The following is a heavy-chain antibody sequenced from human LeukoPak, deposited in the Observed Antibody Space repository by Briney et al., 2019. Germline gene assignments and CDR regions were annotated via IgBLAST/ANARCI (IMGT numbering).Heavy chain of an antibody. D-gene: IGHD1-26*01. V-gene: IGHV3-48*01. J-gene: IGHJ4*02. CDR2: ISSIGSTI. Sequence: PGGSLRLSCAASGFTFSSYSMNCVRQAPGKGLEWVSSISSIGSTIYYADSVKGRFTISRDNAKNSLYLQMNSLRVEDTAVYYCARDLGATIFDFDYWGQGTLVTVSS. CDR1: GFTFSSYS. CDR3: ARDLGATIFDFDY.